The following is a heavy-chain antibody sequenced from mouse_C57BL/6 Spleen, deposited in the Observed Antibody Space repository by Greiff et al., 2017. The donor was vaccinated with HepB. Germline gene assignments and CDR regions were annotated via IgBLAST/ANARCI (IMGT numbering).Heavy chain of an antibody. Sequence: QVQLKESGAELARPGASVKMSCKASGYTFTSYWMHWVKQRPGQGLEWIGEIDPSDSYTNYNQKFKGKSTLTVDKSSSTAYMQLSSLTSEDSAVYYCARRGDGGFDYWGQGTTLTVSS. V-gene: IGHV1-69*01. D-gene: IGHD3-3*01. CDR3: ARRGDGGFDY. CDR2: IDPSDSYT. J-gene: IGHJ2*01. CDR1: GYTFTSYW.